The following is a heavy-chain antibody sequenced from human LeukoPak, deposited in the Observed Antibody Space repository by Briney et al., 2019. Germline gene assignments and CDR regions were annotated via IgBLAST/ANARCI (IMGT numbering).Heavy chain of an antibody. V-gene: IGHV4-39*01. CDR1: GGSISSSSYY. J-gene: IGHJ4*02. Sequence: SETLSLTCTVSGGSISSSSYYWGWIRQPPGKGLEWIGSIYYSGSTYYNPSLKSRVTISVDTSKNQFSLKLISVTAADTAVYYCAAAHYSSSWYYFDYWGQGTLVTVSS. CDR2: IYYSGST. CDR3: AAAHYSSSWYYFDY. D-gene: IGHD6-13*01.